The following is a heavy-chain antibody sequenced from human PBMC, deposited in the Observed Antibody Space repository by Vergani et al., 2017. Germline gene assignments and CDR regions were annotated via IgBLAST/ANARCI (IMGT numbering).Heavy chain of an antibody. CDR3: TRPGVGATNFDY. CDR2: IRSKANSYAT. CDR1: GFTFSGSA. J-gene: IGHJ4*02. V-gene: IGHV3-73*02. Sequence: EVQLVESGAGLVQPGGSLKLSCAASGFTFSGSAMHWVRQASGKGLEWVGRIRSKANSYATAYAASVKGRFTISRDDSKNTAYLQMNSLKTEDTAVYYCTRPGVGATNFDYWGQGTLVTVSS. D-gene: IGHD1-26*01.